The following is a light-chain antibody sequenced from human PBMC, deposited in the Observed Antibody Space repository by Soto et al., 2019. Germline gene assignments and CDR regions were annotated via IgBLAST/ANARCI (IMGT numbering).Light chain of an antibody. CDR1: QTVSSN. J-gene: IGKJ1*01. CDR2: HAS. V-gene: IGKV3-15*01. Sequence: EIVMTQSPSTLSVSPGERATFSWGASQTVSSNLAWYQHQPGRAPRLLVYHASTRATGIPGRFSGSGSETEFTLTISSLQPDDFATYYCQQYNPYSPWTFGQGTKVDI. CDR3: QQYNPYSPWT.